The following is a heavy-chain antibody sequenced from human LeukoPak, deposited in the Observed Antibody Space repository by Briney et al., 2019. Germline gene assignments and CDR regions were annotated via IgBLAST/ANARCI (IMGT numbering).Heavy chain of an antibody. D-gene: IGHD3-9*01. V-gene: IGHV3-21*01. Sequence: GGSLRLSCAASGFTFSSYAIHWVRQAPGKGLEWVSSISSSSSYIYYADSVKGRFTISRDNAKNSLYLQMNSLRAEDTAVYYCAKFSVRRVLTGYQALDYWGQGTLVTVSS. J-gene: IGHJ4*02. CDR1: GFTFSSYA. CDR3: AKFSVRRVLTGYQALDY. CDR2: ISSSSSYI.